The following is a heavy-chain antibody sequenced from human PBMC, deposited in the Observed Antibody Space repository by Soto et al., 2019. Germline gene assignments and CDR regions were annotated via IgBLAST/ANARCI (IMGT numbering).Heavy chain of an antibody. CDR1: GFTFSSYA. J-gene: IGHJ6*02. Sequence: GGSLRLSCAASGFTFSSYAMSWVRQAPGKGLEWVSAISGSGGSTYYADPVKGRFTISRDNSKNTLYLQMNSLRAEDTAVYYCAKDHYSNPRGYYYRLDVWGQGTTVTVSS. V-gene: IGHV3-23*01. D-gene: IGHD4-4*01. CDR3: AKDHYSNPRGYYYRLDV. CDR2: ISGSGGST.